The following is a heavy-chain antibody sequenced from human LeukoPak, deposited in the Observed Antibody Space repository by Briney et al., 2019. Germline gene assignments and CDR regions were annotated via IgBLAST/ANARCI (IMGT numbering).Heavy chain of an antibody. CDR2: ISWNSGSI. Sequence: PGGSLRLSCAASGFTFDDYAMHWVRQAPGKGLEWVSGISWNSGSIGYADSVKGRFTISRDNAKNSLYLQMNSLRAEDTAVYYCARGRLRGFDYWGQGTLVTVSS. D-gene: IGHD3-16*01. CDR1: GFTFDDYA. V-gene: IGHV3-9*01. J-gene: IGHJ4*02. CDR3: ARGRLRGFDY.